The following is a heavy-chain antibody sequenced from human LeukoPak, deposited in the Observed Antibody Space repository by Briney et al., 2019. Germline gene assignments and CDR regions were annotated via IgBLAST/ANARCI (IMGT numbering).Heavy chain of an antibody. V-gene: IGHV1-2*06. Sequence: ASVKISCKASGYTFTGYYMHWVRQAPGQGPEWMGRINPNSGGTNYAQKFQGRVTMTRDTSICTAYMELSRLRSDDTAVYYCVVAPFDYWGQGTLVTVSS. D-gene: IGHD2-15*01. CDR2: INPNSGGT. J-gene: IGHJ4*02. CDR1: GYTFTGYY. CDR3: VVAPFDY.